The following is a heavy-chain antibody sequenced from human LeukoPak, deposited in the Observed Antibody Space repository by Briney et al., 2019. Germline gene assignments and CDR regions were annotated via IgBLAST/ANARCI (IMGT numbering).Heavy chain of an antibody. CDR2: ISSSGSTI. CDR3: AREGDITGTSGWFDP. J-gene: IGHJ5*02. V-gene: IGHV3-48*03. CDR1: GFTFSSYE. Sequence: GGSLRLSCAASGFTFSSYEMNWVRQAPGKGLEWVSYISSSGSTIYYADSVKGRFTISRDNAKNSLYLQMNSLRAEDTAVYYCAREGDITGTSGWFDPWGQGTLVTVSS. D-gene: IGHD1-20*01.